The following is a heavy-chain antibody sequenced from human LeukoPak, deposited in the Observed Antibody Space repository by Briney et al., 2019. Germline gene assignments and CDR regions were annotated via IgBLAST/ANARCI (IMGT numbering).Heavy chain of an antibody. V-gene: IGHV4-59*12. CDR2: IYYTGNT. D-gene: IGHD3-10*01. CDR1: GFTFSSYE. Sequence: GSLRLSCAASGFTFSSYEMNWVRQAPGKGLEWIGNIYYTGNTYYNSPLKNRVTISLDTSKNQFSLKVISMTAADTAAYYCTKSDGYGLIRICGRGTMVTVSS. J-gene: IGHJ3*02. CDR3: TKSDGYGLIRI.